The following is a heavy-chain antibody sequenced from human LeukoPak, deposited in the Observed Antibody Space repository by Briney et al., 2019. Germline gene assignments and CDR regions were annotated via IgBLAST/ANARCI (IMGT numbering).Heavy chain of an antibody. D-gene: IGHD1-26*01. CDR3: ARAGGVGATRYYFDY. CDR1: GGTFSSYA. V-gene: IGHV1-69*01. CDR2: IIPIFGTA. Sequence: SVKVSCKASGGTFSSYAISWVRQAPGQGLEWMGGIIPIFGTANYAQKFQGRVTITADESTSTAYMELSSLRSEDTAVYYCARAGGVGATRYYFDYWGQGTLVTVSS. J-gene: IGHJ4*02.